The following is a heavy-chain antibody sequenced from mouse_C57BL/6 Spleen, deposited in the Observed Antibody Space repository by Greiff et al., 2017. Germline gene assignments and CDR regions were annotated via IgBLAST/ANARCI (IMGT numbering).Heavy chain of an antibody. CDR3: ARSEGGGNEFDY. V-gene: IGHV1-53*01. CDR2: INPSNGGT. J-gene: IGHJ2*01. CDR1: GYTFTSYW. Sequence: VQLQESGTELVKPGASVKLSCKASGYTFTSYWMHWVKQRPGQGLEWIGNINPSNGGTNYNEKFKSKATLTVDKSSSTAYMQLSSLTSEDSAVYYCARSEGGGNEFDYWGQGTTLTVSS. D-gene: IGHD2-1*01.